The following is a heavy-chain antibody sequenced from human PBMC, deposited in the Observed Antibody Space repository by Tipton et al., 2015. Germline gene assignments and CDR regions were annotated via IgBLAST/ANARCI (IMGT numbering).Heavy chain of an antibody. CDR1: GGSISSRSYY. V-gene: IGHV4-39*01. D-gene: IGHD6-13*01. Sequence: TLSLTCTVSGGSISSRSYYWGWIRQPPGKGLEWIGSIYYSGSTYYNPSLKSRVTISVDTSKNQFSLKLSSVTAADTAVYYCARYSSRGSRCYHGMDVWGQGTTVTVSS. J-gene: IGHJ6*02. CDR3: ARYSSRGSRCYHGMDV. CDR2: IYYSGST.